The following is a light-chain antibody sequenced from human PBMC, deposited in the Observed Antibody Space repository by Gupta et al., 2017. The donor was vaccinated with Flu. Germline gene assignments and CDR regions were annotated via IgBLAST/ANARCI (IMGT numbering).Light chain of an antibody. CDR2: QAS. V-gene: IGKV1-5*03. Sequence: DRVTITCRASQSINNWLAWYQQKPGKAPNLLIYQASTLESGVPSRFSGSGSGTEFTLTISCLQPDDFAIYYCQQYSSYSGYSFGQGTTLEI. J-gene: IGKJ2*03. CDR3: QQYSSYSGYS. CDR1: QSINNW.